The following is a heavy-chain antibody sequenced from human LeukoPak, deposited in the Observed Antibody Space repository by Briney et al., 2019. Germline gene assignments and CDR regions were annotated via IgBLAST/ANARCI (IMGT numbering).Heavy chain of an antibody. J-gene: IGHJ4*02. Sequence: GGSLRLSCAASGFTFSSYSMNWVRQAPGKGLEWVSSISSSSSYIYYADSVKGRFTISGDNAKNSLYLQMNSLRAEDTAVYYCARDFNLGVTSWYFDYWGQGTLVTVSS. CDR3: ARDFNLGVTSWYFDY. CDR1: GFTFSSYS. D-gene: IGHD4-23*01. V-gene: IGHV3-21*01. CDR2: ISSSSSYI.